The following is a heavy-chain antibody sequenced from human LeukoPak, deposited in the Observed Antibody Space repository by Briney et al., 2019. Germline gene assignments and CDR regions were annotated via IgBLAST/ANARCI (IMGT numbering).Heavy chain of an antibody. CDR2: MNPNSGNT. CDR3: AVTRDFWSGYYMN. Sequence: ASVKVSCKASGYTFTSYDINWVRQATGQGLEWMGWMNPNSGNTGYAQKFQGRVTITRNTSISTAYMELSSLRSEDTAVYYCAVTRDFWSGYYMNWGQGTLVTVSS. J-gene: IGHJ4*02. CDR1: GYTFTSYD. D-gene: IGHD3-3*01. V-gene: IGHV1-8*03.